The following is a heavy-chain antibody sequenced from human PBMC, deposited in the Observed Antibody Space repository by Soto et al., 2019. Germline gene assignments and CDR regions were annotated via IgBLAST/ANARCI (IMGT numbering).Heavy chain of an antibody. J-gene: IGHJ5*01. CDR3: ASCISLWFGGFIRKLFEF. D-gene: IGHD3-10*01. V-gene: IGHV1-8*01. Sequence: TRKGLEWMGWMNPNSGNTGYAQKCQGRVTMTRNTSISTAYMELSSLRSEDTAVYYCASCISLWFGGFIRKLFEFLGKRTLVTVSS. CDR2: MNPNSGNT.